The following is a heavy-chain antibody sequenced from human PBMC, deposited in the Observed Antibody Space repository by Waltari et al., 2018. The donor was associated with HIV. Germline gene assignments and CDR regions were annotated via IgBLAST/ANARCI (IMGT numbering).Heavy chain of an antibody. CDR1: GFTFKNFA. CDR2: IYYDGSKK. V-gene: IGHV3-33*01. J-gene: IGHJ4*02. Sequence: QVQLVESGGGVVQPGRSLRLSCSASGFTFKNFALHWVRQAPGKGLEWVWKIYYDGSKKFDGDSVRCLFTISRDNSKQILYLQMNSLRVEDTALYYCARDYNYAPDYWGQGTLVVVSS. CDR3: ARDYNYAPDY. D-gene: IGHD5-18*01.